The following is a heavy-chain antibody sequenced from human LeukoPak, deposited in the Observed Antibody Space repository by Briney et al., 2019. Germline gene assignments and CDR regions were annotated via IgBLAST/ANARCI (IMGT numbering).Heavy chain of an antibody. J-gene: IGHJ4*02. V-gene: IGHV4-59*01. Sequence: SETLSLTCTVSGGSISSNYWSWIRQPPGKGLEWIGYIYYSGSTNYNPSLESRVTISVDTSKNQFSLKLTSVTAADTAVYYCGRGYGPNSSGWDSWGQGTLVTVSS. CDR1: GGSISSNY. CDR2: IYYSGST. CDR3: GRGYGPNSSGWDS. D-gene: IGHD6-19*01.